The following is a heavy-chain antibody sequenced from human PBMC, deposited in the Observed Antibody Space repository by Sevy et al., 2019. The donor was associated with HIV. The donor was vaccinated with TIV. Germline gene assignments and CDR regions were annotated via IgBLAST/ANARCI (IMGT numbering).Heavy chain of an antibody. CDR2: ISSSSSYI. J-gene: IGHJ6*02. Sequence: GGSLRLSCAASGFTFSSYSMNWVRQAPGKGLEWVSSISSSSSYIYYADSVKGRFTISRDNAKNSLYLQMNSLRAEDTAVYYCARDIVVVPAAIIYYYGMDVWGQGTTVTVSS. CDR1: GFTFSSYS. CDR3: ARDIVVVPAAIIYYYGMDV. V-gene: IGHV3-21*01. D-gene: IGHD2-2*02.